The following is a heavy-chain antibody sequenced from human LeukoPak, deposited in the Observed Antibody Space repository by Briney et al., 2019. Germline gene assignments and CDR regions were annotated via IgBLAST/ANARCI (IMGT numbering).Heavy chain of an antibody. J-gene: IGHJ4*02. CDR1: GYTFTSYG. CDR3: ARDEGGDGSSWYLDY. V-gene: IGHV1-18*01. CDR2: ISAYNGNT. D-gene: IGHD6-13*01. Sequence: GASVKVSCKASGYTFTSYGISWVRQAPGQGLEWMGWISAYNGNTNYAQKLQGRVTMTTDTSTSTAYMELRSLRSDDTAVYYCARDEGGDGSSWYLDYWGQGTLVTVSS.